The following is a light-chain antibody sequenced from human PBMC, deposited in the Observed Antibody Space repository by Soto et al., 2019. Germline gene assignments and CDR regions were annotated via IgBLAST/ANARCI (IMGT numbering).Light chain of an antibody. J-gene: IGKJ1*01. CDR1: QSVSSSY. V-gene: IGKV3-20*01. CDR2: GAS. Sequence: EIVLTQSPGTRSLSPGERATLSGRASQSVSSSYLAWYQKKPGQAPRILIYGASSRATGIPDRFSGSGSGTDFNLTISRLEPEDFAVYYCQQYGSSRWTFGQGTKLDIK. CDR3: QQYGSSRWT.